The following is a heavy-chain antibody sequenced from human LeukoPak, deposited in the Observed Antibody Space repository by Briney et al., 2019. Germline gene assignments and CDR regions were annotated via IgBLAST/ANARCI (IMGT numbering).Heavy chain of an antibody. CDR2: ISYDGSNK. Sequence: GGSLRLSCAASGFTFSSYAMHWVRQAPGKGLEWVAVISYDGSNKYYADSVKGRFTISRDNSKNTLYLQMNSLRAEDTAVYYCAREVRDRLDYWGQGTLVTVSS. V-gene: IGHV3-30-3*01. CDR1: GFTFSSYA. J-gene: IGHJ4*02. CDR3: AREVRDRLDY.